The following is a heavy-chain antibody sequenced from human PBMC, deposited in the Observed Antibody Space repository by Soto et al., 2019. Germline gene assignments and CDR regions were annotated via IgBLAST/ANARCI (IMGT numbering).Heavy chain of an antibody. CDR1: GYSFTSYW. Sequence: GESLKISCKGSGYSFTSYWIGWVRQMPGKGLEWMGIIYPGDSDTRYSPSFQGQVTISADKSISTAYLQWSSLKASDTAMYYCARDAFPDGSGSYYNYWGQGTLVTVSS. D-gene: IGHD3-10*01. CDR3: ARDAFPDGSGSYYNY. V-gene: IGHV5-51*01. J-gene: IGHJ4*02. CDR2: IYPGDSDT.